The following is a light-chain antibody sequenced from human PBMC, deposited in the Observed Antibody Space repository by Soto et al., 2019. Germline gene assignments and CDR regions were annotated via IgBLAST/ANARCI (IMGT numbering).Light chain of an antibody. CDR2: RNN. CDR3: AAWDDSLVV. CDR1: SSNIGSAY. Sequence: QSVLTQPPSASGTPGQTVTISCSGSSSNIGSAYIYWYQHLPGTAPKLLLYRNNQRPSGVPDRFSASKSGTSASLAISGLRAEDDADYYCAAWDDSLVVFGGGTKLTVL. V-gene: IGLV1-47*01. J-gene: IGLJ2*01.